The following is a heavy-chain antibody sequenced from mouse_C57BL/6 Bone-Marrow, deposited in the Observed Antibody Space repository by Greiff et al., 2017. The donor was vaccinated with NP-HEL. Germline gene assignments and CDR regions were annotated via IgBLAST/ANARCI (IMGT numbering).Heavy chain of an antibody. V-gene: IGHV1-64*01. J-gene: IGHJ3*01. Sequence: VQLQQPGAELVKPGASVKLSCKASGYTFTSYWMHWVKQRPGQGLEWIGMIHPNSGSTNYNEKFKSKATLTVDKSSSTAYMQLSSLTSEDSAVYYCARSGATYDYDGFAYWGQGTLVTVSA. D-gene: IGHD2-4*01. CDR2: IHPNSGST. CDR1: GYTFTSYW. CDR3: ARSGATYDYDGFAY.